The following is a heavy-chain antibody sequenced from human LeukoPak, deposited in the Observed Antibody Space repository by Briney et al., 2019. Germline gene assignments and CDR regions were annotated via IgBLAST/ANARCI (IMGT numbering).Heavy chain of an antibody. D-gene: IGHD6-13*01. CDR3: AKLYTSRWYNDY. V-gene: IGHV3-23*01. CDR2: LSNIGSST. Sequence: GGSLRLSCAASGFTFSSYAMSWVRQAPGKGLERVSALSNIGSSTSYADSVKGRFTISRDNSKNTLYLQMNSLRAEDTAVYYCAKLYTSRWYNDYWGQGTLVTVSS. J-gene: IGHJ4*02. CDR1: GFTFSSYA.